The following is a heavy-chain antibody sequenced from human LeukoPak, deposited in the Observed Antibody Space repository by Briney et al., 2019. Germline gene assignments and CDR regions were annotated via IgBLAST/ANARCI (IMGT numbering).Heavy chain of an antibody. CDR2: IYYSGST. CDR1: GGSISGGGYY. V-gene: IGHV4-31*03. D-gene: IGHD3-22*01. J-gene: IGHJ5*02. Sequence: SETLSLTCTVSGGSISGGGYYWSWIRQHPGKGLEWIGYIYYSGSTYYNPSLKSRVTISVDTSKNQFSLKLSSVTAADTAVYYCARVGLRYYYDREGYWFDPWGQGTLVTVSS. CDR3: ARVGLRYYYDREGYWFDP.